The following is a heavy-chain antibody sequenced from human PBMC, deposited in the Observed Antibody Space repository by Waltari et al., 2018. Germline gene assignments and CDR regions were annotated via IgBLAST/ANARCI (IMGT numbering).Heavy chain of an antibody. D-gene: IGHD1-1*01. J-gene: IGHJ5*02. V-gene: IGHV1-18*01. Sequence: QIQLVQSGGEVKKPGASVNVSCKASGYMFRNFGIFWVRQAPGQGLEYMGWISAYNGNTNYAQNFQGRLTLTTDTSASTAYMELSSLTSDDTAVYFCARDRRDDNNSVRWLDPWGQGTLVTASS. CDR3: ARDRRDDNNSVRWLDP. CDR1: GYMFRNFG. CDR2: ISAYNGNT.